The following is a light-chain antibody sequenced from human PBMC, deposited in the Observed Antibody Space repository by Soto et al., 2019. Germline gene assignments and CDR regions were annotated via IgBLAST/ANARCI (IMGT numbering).Light chain of an antibody. CDR1: SRDVGGYDY. Sequence: QSALTQPASVSGSPGQSITISCTGTSRDVGGYDYVSWYLQYPDKAPQLLIYYVDPWPSGVSSLFSGSKSGNTASLTISGLQAEDEGDYYCCSYADGSIYFFGTVTKLTVL. J-gene: IGLJ1*01. V-gene: IGLV2-14*03. CDR2: YVD. CDR3: CSYADGSIYF.